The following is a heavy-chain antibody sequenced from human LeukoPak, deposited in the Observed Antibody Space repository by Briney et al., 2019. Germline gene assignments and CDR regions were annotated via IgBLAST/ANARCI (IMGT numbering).Heavy chain of an antibody. CDR3: ARVPTYYYDSSGHHGPIDF. CDR1: GGSFSGYY. CDR2: VNHSGST. J-gene: IGHJ4*02. D-gene: IGHD3-22*01. V-gene: IGHV4-34*01. Sequence: SETLPLTCAVYGGSFSGYYWRWIRQPPGKGLEWIGDVNHSGSTNYNPSLKSRVTISVDASEHQFFLKLSSVTAADTAVYYCARVPTYYYDSSGHHGPIDFWGQGTLVTVSS.